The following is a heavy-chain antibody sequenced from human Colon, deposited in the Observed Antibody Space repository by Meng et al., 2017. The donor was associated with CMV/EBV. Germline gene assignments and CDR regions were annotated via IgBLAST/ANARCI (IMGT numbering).Heavy chain of an antibody. D-gene: IGHD6-13*01. Sequence: QGQLVRTGTSLKRPRCSAEVSCKASGGTFHTATFNWVRQAPGQRVVWVGGIIPMFGASSYSQKIRGRVTITADELEVNSLRSEDTNVYYFARGKQAGFDLWGQGTLVTVSS. CDR1: GGTFHTAT. CDR2: IIPMFGAS. V-gene: IGHV1-69*12. J-gene: IGHJ5*02. CDR3: ARGKQAGFDL.